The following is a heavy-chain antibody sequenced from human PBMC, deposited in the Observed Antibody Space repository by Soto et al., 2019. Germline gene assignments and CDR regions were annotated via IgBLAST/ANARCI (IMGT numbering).Heavy chain of an antibody. D-gene: IGHD3-9*01. V-gene: IGHV1-8*01. Sequence: GASVKVSCKASGYTFTSYDINWVRQATGQGLEWMGWMNPNSGKTGYAQKFQGRVTMTRNTSISTAYMELSSLRSEDTAVYYCARGYAPIFKVNANYYYYMDVWGKGTTVTVSS. CDR3: ARGYAPIFKVNANYYYYMDV. J-gene: IGHJ6*03. CDR2: MNPNSGKT. CDR1: GYTFTSYD.